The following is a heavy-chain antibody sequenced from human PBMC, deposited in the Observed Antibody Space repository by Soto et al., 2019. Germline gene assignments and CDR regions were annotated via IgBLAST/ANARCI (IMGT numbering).Heavy chain of an antibody. J-gene: IGHJ3*02. V-gene: IGHV1-69*13. CDR2: IIPIFGTA. CDR3: ARGRDYDILTGYYKLGDAFDI. D-gene: IGHD3-9*01. Sequence: ASVKVSCKASGGTFSSYAISWVRQAPGQGLEWMGGIIPIFGTANYAQKFQGRVTITADESTSTAYMELSSLRSEDTAVYYCARGRDYDILTGYYKLGDAFDIWGQGTMVTISS. CDR1: GGTFSSYA.